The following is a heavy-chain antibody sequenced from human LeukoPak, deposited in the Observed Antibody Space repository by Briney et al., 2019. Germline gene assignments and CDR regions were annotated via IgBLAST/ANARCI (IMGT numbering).Heavy chain of an antibody. V-gene: IGHV3-23*01. J-gene: IGHJ4*02. D-gene: IGHD3-22*01. Sequence: GGSLRLSCAASGFTFSSYAMSWVRQAPGKGLEWVSGISGSGGSTYYADSVKGRFTISRDNSKNTLYLQMNSLRAEDTAVYYCAKGMYYYDSSGYIIFDHWGQGTLVTVSS. CDR1: GFTFSSYA. CDR2: ISGSGGST. CDR3: AKGMYYYDSSGYIIFDH.